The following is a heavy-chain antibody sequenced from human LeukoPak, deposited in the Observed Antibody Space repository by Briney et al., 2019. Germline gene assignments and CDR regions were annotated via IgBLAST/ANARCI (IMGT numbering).Heavy chain of an antibody. V-gene: IGHV4-59*01. CDR1: GGPISSYY. D-gene: IGHD3-16*02. J-gene: IGHJ4*02. Sequence: SETLSLTCTVSGGPISSYYWSWIRQPPGKGLEWIGYIYYSGSTNYNPSLKSRVTISVDTSKNQFSLKLSSVTAADTAVYYCARGYDYVWGSYRQSPVFDYWGQGTLVTVSS. CDR3: ARGYDYVWGSYRQSPVFDY. CDR2: IYYSGST.